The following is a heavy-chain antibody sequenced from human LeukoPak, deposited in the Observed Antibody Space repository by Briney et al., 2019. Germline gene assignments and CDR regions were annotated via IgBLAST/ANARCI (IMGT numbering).Heavy chain of an antibody. V-gene: IGHV1-18*01. CDR2: ISAYNGNT. J-gene: IGHJ6*02. D-gene: IGHD3-10*01. CDR3: ARGGVRGVPYYYYGMDV. CDR1: GYTFTSYG. Sequence: ASVKVPCKASGYTFTSYGISWVRQAPGQGLEWMGWISAYNGNTNYAQKLQGRVTMTTDTSTSTAYMELRSLRSDDTAVYYCARGGVRGVPYYYYGMDVWGQGTTVTVSS.